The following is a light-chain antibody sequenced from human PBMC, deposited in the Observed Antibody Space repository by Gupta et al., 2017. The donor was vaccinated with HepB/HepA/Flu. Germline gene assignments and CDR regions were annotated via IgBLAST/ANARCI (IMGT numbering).Light chain of an antibody. Sequence: QSALTQPASVSGSPGQSLTISCTGTSSDVGGYNYVSWYQQHPGKVPKLMIYDVSNRPSGVSNRFSGSKSGNTASLTLSGLQAEDEADYYCSSYTTTTTVVFGGGTKLTVL. CDR1: SSDVGGYNY. V-gene: IGLV2-14*03. J-gene: IGLJ2*01. CDR2: DVS. CDR3: SSYTTTTTVV.